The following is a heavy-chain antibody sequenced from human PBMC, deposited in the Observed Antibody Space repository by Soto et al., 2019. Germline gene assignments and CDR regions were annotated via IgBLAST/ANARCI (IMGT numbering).Heavy chain of an antibody. CDR3: ARGQYISSYYFDY. D-gene: IGHD6-6*01. CDR2: IKQDGSEK. V-gene: IGHV3-7*03. CDR1: GFTFSSYW. Sequence: GESLKISCAASGFTFSSYWMSWVRQAPGKGLEWVANIKQDGSEKYYVDSVKGRFTISRDNAKNSLYLQMNILRAEDTAVYYCARGQYISSYYFDYWGQGTLVTVSS. J-gene: IGHJ4*02.